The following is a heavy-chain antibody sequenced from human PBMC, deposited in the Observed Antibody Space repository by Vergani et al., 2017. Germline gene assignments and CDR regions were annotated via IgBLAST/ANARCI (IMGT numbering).Heavy chain of an antibody. CDR1: GFTFSDYY. CDR2: ISSSSSYT. Sequence: QVQLVESGGGLVKPGGSLRLSCAASGFTFSDYYMSWIRQAPGTGVEGVSYISSSSSYTNYADSVKGRFTISRDNAKNSLYLQMNSLRAEDTAVYYCASVAAAEYYYYGMDVWGQGTTVTVSS. D-gene: IGHD6-13*01. J-gene: IGHJ6*02. CDR3: ASVAAAEYYYYGMDV. V-gene: IGHV3-11*05.